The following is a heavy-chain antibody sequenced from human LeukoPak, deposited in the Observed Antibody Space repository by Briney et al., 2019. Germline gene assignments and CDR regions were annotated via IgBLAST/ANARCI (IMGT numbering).Heavy chain of an antibody. CDR1: GGHIDSFF. V-gene: IGHV4-4*08. Sequence: SETLSLTCTVSGGHIDSFFWNWIRQPPGKGLEWIGYIDNSWSTKYNPSLKSRITMSRDTSKNQFSLKLTSVTAADTAMYYCASGGGWLIDYWGQGTLVSVSS. D-gene: IGHD6-19*01. CDR3: ASGGGWLIDY. J-gene: IGHJ4*02. CDR2: IDNSWST.